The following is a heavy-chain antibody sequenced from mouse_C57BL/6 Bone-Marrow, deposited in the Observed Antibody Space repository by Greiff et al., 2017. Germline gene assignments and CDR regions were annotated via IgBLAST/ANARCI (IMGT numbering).Heavy chain of an antibody. CDR2: IDPSDSYT. J-gene: IGHJ1*03. CDR3: ARPFITTVVATPYWYFDV. D-gene: IGHD1-1*01. CDR1: GYTFTSYW. V-gene: IGHV1-50*01. Sequence: QVQLQQPGAELVKPGASAKLSCKASGYTFTSYWMQWVKQRPGQGLEWIGEIDPSDSYTNYNQKFKGKATLTVDTSSSTAYMQLSSLTSEDSAVYYCARPFITTVVATPYWYFDVWGTGTTVTVSS.